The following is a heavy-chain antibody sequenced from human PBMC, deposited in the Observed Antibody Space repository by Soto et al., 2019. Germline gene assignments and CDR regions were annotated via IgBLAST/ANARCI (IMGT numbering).Heavy chain of an antibody. J-gene: IGHJ3*02. CDR1: GFTFSSYA. CDR3: AKDPRAMIVVVITQHKGSDAFDI. V-gene: IGHV3-23*01. D-gene: IGHD3-22*01. Sequence: GGSLRLSCAASGFTFSSYAMSWVRQAPGKGLEWVSAISGSGGSTYYADSVKGRFTISRDNSKNTLYLQMNSLRAEDTAVYYCAKDPRAMIVVVITQHKGSDAFDIWGQGTMVTVSS. CDR2: ISGSGGST.